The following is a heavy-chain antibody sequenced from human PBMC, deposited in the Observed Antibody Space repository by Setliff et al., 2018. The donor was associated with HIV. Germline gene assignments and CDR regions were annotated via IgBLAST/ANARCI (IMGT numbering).Heavy chain of an antibody. CDR2: IHPVDSDT. CDR3: ARHRHTAAGTLDAFDI. CDR1: GYSFNSNW. J-gene: IGHJ3*02. V-gene: IGHV5-51*01. D-gene: IGHD6-13*01. Sequence: PGASLKLSCKGSGYSFNSNWIGWVRQMPGKGLEWMGIIHPVDSDTRYSPSFQGQVTISADKSISTSYLQWSTLKASDTAIYYCARHRHTAAGTLDAFDIWGQGTVVTVSS.